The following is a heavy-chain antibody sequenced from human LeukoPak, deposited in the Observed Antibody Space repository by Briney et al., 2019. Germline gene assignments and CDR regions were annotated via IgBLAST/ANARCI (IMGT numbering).Heavy chain of an antibody. D-gene: IGHD4-11*01. CDR1: GGTISSYA. Sequence: SVTVSFKASGGTISSYAISWVRQPPGQGLEWMGGIIPIFGTANYAQKFQGRVTITTNESTSTAYMELSSLRSEDTAVYYCARGGDYSNYFDYWGQGTLVTVSS. CDR2: IIPIFGTA. J-gene: IGHJ4*02. V-gene: IGHV1-69*05. CDR3: ARGGDYSNYFDY.